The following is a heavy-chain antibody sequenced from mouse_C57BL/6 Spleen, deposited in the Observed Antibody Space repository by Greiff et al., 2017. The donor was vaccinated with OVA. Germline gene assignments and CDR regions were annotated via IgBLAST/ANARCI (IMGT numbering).Heavy chain of an antibody. Sequence: VQLVESGPELVKPGASVKISCKASGYAFSSSWMNWVKQRPGKGLEWIGRIYPGDGDTNYNGKFKGKATLTADKSSSTAYMQLSSLTSEDSAVYFCARRGLYDPWFAYWGQGTLVTVSA. CDR2: IYPGDGDT. CDR1: GYAFSSSW. CDR3: ARRGLYDPWFAY. V-gene: IGHV1-82*01. J-gene: IGHJ3*01. D-gene: IGHD2-3*01.